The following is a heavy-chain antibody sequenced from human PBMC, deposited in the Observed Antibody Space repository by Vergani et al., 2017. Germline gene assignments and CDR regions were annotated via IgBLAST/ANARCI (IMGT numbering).Heavy chain of an antibody. V-gene: IGHV4-59*01. Sequence: QVQLQKSGPGLVKPSETLSLTCTVSGGSISSYYWSWIRQPPGKGLEWIGYIYYSGSTNYNPSLKSRVTISVDTSKNQFSLKLSSVTAADTAVYYCAREVTCSSTSCYSGAFDIWGQGTMVTVSS. CDR2: IYYSGST. J-gene: IGHJ3*02. CDR1: GGSISSYY. CDR3: AREVTCSSTSCYSGAFDI. D-gene: IGHD2-2*01.